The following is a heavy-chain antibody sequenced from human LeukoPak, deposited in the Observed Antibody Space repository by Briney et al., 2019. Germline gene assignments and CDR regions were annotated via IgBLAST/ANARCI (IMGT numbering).Heavy chain of an antibody. J-gene: IGHJ5*02. CDR2: IYTSGST. V-gene: IGHV4-4*07. CDR1: GGSISSYY. CDR3: ARETRDTTTFGVVTALRFDP. D-gene: IGHD3-3*01. Sequence: TSETLSLTCTVSGGSISSYYWSWIRQPAGKGLEWIGRIYTSGSTNYNPSLKSRVTMSVDTSKNQFSLKLSSVTAADTAVYYCARETRDTTTFGVVTALRFDPWGQGTLVTVSS.